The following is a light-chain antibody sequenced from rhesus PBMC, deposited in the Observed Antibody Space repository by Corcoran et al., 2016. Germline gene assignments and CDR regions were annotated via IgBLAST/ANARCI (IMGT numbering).Light chain of an antibody. CDR3: QHYGSREFT. CDR1: QSISNW. Sequence: DIQMTQSPSSLSASVGDTVTITCRASQSISNWLAWYQQKPGKAPKLVIYKASTLQTGVPSRFSGSGYRTDFTLTISSLQSEDFATYYCQHYGSREFTFGPGTKLDIK. V-gene: IGKV1-22*01. CDR2: KAS. J-gene: IGKJ3*01.